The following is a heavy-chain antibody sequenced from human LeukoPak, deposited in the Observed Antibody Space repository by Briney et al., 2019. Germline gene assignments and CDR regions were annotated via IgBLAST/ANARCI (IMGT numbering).Heavy chain of an antibody. CDR3: ASFAGTSCQQQCDY. D-gene: IGHD2-2*01. CDR1: GYTFTSYD. CDR2: MNPNSSNT. V-gene: IGHV1-8*01. Sequence: ASVKVSCKASGYTFTSYDINWVRQATGQGLEWMGWMNPNSSNTGYAQKFQGRVTMTRNTSISTAYMELSSLRSEDTAVYYCASFAGTSCQQQCDYWGQGTLVTVSS. J-gene: IGHJ4*02.